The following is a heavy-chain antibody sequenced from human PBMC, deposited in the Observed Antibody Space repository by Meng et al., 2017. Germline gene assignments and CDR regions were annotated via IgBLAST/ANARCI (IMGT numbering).Heavy chain of an antibody. CDR3: AREGPCGGDCSGFDY. CDR2: IIPIFGTA. V-gene: IGHV1-69*01. Sequence: QGRLVRCGGEVKKPGSSVKVSCKASGGTFSSYAISWVRQAPGQGLEWMGGIIPIFGTANYAQKFQGRVTITADESTSTAYMELSSLRSEDTAVYYCAREGPCGGDCSGFDYWGQGTLVTVSP. CDR1: GGTFSSYA. J-gene: IGHJ4*02. D-gene: IGHD2-21*02.